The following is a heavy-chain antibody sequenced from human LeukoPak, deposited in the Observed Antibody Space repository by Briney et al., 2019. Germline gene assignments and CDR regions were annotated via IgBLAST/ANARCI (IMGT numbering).Heavy chain of an antibody. D-gene: IGHD6-13*01. J-gene: IGHJ4*02. CDR2: ISGSGGST. CDR1: GFTFSSYA. V-gene: IGHV3-23*01. CDR3: AKQIIAAAGANYYFDY. Sequence: GGSLRLSCAASGFTFSSYAMSWVRQAPGKGLEWVSAISGSGGSTYYADSVKGRFTISRDNSKNTLYLQMNSLRAEDTAVYYCAKQIIAAAGANYYFDYWGQGALVTVSS.